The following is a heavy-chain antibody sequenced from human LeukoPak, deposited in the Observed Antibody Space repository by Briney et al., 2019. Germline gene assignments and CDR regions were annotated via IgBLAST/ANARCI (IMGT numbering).Heavy chain of an antibody. V-gene: IGHV3-23*01. D-gene: IGHD3-10*01. CDR3: AKGSKGGMIVPGERPKYFQN. Sequence: AGGSLRLSCTASGFTFSNYVMSWVRQAPGKGLEGVSGISGSGGRTYDADSVKGRFTISRDNPKNTLYLQTNRLRAEDTAVYYCAKGSKGGMIVPGERPKYFQNWGQGTLVTVSS. CDR1: GFTFSNYV. CDR2: ISGSGGRT. J-gene: IGHJ1*01.